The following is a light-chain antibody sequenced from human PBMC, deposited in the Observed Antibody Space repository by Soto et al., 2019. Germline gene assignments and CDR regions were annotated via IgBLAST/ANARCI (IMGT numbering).Light chain of an antibody. J-gene: IGLJ2*01. V-gene: IGLV2-14*01. Sequence: QSALTQPASVSGSPGQSITISCTGTSSDVGGYNYVSWYQQHPGKAPKLIIYDVSNRPSGVSNRFSGSKSGNTASLTISGLPAEDEADYYCSSYTTSSPHVVFGGGTKLTVL. CDR2: DVS. CDR3: SSYTTSSPHVV. CDR1: SSDVGGYNY.